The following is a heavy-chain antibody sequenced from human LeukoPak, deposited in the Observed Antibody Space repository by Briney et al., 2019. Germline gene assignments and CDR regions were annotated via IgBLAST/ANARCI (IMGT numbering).Heavy chain of an antibody. V-gene: IGHV4-59*02. D-gene: IGHD6-6*01. CDR1: GGSVSSYY. CDR3: ARSIAARPSYFDY. J-gene: IGHJ4*02. Sequence: PSETLSLTCTVSGGSVSSYYWSWIRQPPGKGLEWIGYIYYSGSTNYNPSLKSRVTISVDTSKNQFSLKLSSVTAADTAVYYCARSIAARPSYFDYWGQGTLVTVSS. CDR2: IYYSGST.